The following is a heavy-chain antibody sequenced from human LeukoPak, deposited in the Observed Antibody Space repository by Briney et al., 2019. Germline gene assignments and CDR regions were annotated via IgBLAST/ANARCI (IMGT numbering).Heavy chain of an antibody. J-gene: IGHJ4*02. V-gene: IGHV2-70*11. D-gene: IGHD6-19*01. CDR3: ARVSYNSGCYGFSFDY. Sequence: SGPTLVKSTQTLTVTCAFSGFSLSTRGMCVSWIRQPPGKALEWLARIDWDDDKYYSISLKTRLTISKDTSKNQVALTMTDMDPVDTGTYYCARVSYNSGCYGFSFDYWGQGTLVTISS. CDR2: IDWDDDK. CDR1: GFSLSTRGMC.